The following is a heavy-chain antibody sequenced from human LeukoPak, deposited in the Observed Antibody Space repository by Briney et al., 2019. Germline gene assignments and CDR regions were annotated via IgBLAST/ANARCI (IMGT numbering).Heavy chain of an antibody. CDR3: VKDSKWELPHSWIAY. D-gene: IGHD1-26*01. Sequence: GGSLRLSCAASGFTFSSYAMSWVRQAPGKGLEWVSAISGSGGSTYYADSVKGRFTISRDNSKNTLYLQMNSLRAEDRDVCYCVKDSKWELPHSWIAYWGQGTLVTVSS. CDR1: GFTFSSYA. V-gene: IGHV3-23*01. CDR2: ISGSGGST. J-gene: IGHJ4*02.